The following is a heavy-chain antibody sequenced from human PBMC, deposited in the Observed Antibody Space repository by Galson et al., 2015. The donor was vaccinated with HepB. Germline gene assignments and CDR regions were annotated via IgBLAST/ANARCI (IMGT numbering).Heavy chain of an antibody. Sequence: SLRLSCAASGFTFSSYGMHWVRQAPGKGLEWVAFIRYDGSNKYYADSVKGRFTISRDNSKNTLYLQMNSLRAEDTAVYYCAKDGGGYSSSWYNYYGMDVWGQGTTVTVSS. CDR3: AKDGGGYSSSWYNYYGMDV. CDR1: GFTFSSYG. D-gene: IGHD6-13*01. V-gene: IGHV3-30*02. J-gene: IGHJ6*02. CDR2: IRYDGSNK.